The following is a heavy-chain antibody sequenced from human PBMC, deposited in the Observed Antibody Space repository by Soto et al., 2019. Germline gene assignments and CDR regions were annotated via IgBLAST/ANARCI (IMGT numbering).Heavy chain of an antibody. CDR2: IFSSGST. CDR3: ARDQGVVVTADNWFDP. Sequence: SETLSLTCTVSGGAITDYSCVCSRQASVKGREWIVRIFSSGSTNYNPSLKGRITMSLDTSKNQFSLKLNSATATDTAVYFCARDQGVVVTADNWFDPWGQGILVTVSS. V-gene: IGHV4-4*07. D-gene: IGHD2-21*02. J-gene: IGHJ5*02. CDR1: GGAITDYS.